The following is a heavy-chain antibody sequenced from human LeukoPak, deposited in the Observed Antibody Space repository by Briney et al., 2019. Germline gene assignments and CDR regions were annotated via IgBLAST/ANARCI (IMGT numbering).Heavy chain of an antibody. V-gene: IGHV3-20*04. CDR1: GFTFDDSG. CDR3: AREVPLDYGDFSYFDY. J-gene: IGHJ4*02. CDR2: INWNGDNT. Sequence: GGSLRLSCAASGFTFDDSGMSWVRQAPGKGLEWVSGINWNGDNTGYADSVKGRFTISRDNAKNSLYLQMNSLRAEDTAFYYCAREVPLDYGDFSYFDYWGQGTLVTVSS. D-gene: IGHD4-17*01.